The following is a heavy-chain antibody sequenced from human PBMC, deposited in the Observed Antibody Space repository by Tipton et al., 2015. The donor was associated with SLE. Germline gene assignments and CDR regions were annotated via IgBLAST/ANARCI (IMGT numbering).Heavy chain of an antibody. CDR2: IYTSGNT. CDR3: ASIEGADYGDSYYYYGMDV. CDR1: GGSIFSGSYY. V-gene: IGHV4-61*09. D-gene: IGHD4-17*01. J-gene: IGHJ6*02. Sequence: TLSLTCIVSGGSIFSGSYYWGWIRQTGGKGLGWIGYIYTSGNTNYNPSLKSRVTMFVDTSKNQFFLRLSSVTAADTAVYYCASIEGADYGDSYYYYGMDVWGQGTTVTVSS.